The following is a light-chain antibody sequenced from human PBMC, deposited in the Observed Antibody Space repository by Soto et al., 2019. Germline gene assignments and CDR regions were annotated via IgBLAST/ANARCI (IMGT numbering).Light chain of an antibody. CDR3: QQYGSSPET. CDR1: QSVRSNF. J-gene: IGKJ1*01. V-gene: IGKV3-20*01. Sequence: IVLTQSPGTLSLSPGERATPSCRASQSVRSNFLAWYQQKPGQAPRLLIYAASSRATGIPDRFSGSGSGTDFTLTVSRLEPEDFAVYYCQQYGSSPETFGQGTKV. CDR2: AAS.